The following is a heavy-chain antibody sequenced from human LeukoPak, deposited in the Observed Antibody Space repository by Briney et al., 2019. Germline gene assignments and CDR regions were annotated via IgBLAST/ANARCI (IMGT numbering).Heavy chain of an antibody. D-gene: IGHD3-10*01. J-gene: IGHJ5*02. Sequence: ASVKVSGKASGYTFTGYYMHWVRQAPGQGLEWMGWINPNSGGTNYAQKFQGRVTMTRDTSISTAYMELSRLRSDDTAVYYCAREERDDTISRDNWFDPWGQGTLVIVSS. CDR1: GYTFTGYY. CDR2: INPNSGGT. CDR3: AREERDDTISRDNWFDP. V-gene: IGHV1-2*02.